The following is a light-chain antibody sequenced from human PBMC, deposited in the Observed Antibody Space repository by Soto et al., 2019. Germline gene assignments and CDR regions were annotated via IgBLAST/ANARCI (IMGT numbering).Light chain of an antibody. Sequence: QSALTQPPSASGSPAQSVTISCTGTSSDIGGYNFVSWYQQHPGKAPKLIIYEVYKRPSGVPDRFSGSKSGNTASLTVSGLQAEDEADYYCSSHGGSNNPYAFATGTKVTVL. CDR2: EVY. J-gene: IGLJ1*01. CDR3: SSHGGSNNPYA. V-gene: IGLV2-8*01. CDR1: SSDIGGYNF.